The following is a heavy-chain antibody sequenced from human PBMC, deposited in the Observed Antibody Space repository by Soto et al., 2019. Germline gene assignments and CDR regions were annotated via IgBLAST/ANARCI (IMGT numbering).Heavy chain of an antibody. V-gene: IGHV1-69*02. J-gene: IGHJ3*02. D-gene: IGHD3-22*01. CDR2: IIPILGIA. Sequence: GASVKVSCKASGGTFSSYTISWVRQAPGQGLEWMGRIIPILGIANYAQKFQGRVTITADKSTSTAYMELSSLRSEDTAVYYCARGADSSGYYLDAFDIWGQGTMVTVSS. CDR1: GGTFSSYT. CDR3: ARGADSSGYYLDAFDI.